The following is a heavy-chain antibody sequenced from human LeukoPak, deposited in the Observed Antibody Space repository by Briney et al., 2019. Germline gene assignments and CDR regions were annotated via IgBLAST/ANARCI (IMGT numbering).Heavy chain of an antibody. CDR1: GFTFSTYW. J-gene: IGHJ4*02. CDR2: IKQDGSAE. V-gene: IGHV3-7*01. Sequence: PGGSLRLSCAASGFTFSTYWMSWVRQAPGKGLEWVANIKQDGSAEYYVDSVKGRFTISRDNPKKSLYLQMNSLRAEDTAVYYSARGGNSYGPYFDIWGQGTPVTVSS. D-gene: IGHD5-18*01. CDR3: ARGGNSYGPYFDI.